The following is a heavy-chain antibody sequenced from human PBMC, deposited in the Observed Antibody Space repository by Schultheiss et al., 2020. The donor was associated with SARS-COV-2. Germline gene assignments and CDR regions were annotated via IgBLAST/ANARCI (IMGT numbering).Heavy chain of an antibody. D-gene: IGHD3-22*01. CDR2: IYYSGST. V-gene: IGHV4-39*07. Sequence: SQTLSLTCTVSGGSISSSSYYWGWIRQPPGKGLEWIGSIYYSGSTYYNPSLKSLVTISVDTSKNQFSLKLSSVTAEDTALYYCARDPLYDSSGSPTYYGMDVWGQGTTVTVSS. CDR3: ARDPLYDSSGSPTYYGMDV. J-gene: IGHJ6*02. CDR1: GGSISSSSYY.